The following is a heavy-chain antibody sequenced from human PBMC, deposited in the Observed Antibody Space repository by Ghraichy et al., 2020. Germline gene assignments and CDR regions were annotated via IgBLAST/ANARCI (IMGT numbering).Heavy chain of an antibody. J-gene: IGHJ5*02. D-gene: IGHD3-3*01. V-gene: IGHV4-59*01. CDR2: IYYTGST. Sequence: GSLRLSCTVSGGSLHNYYWSWIRQPPGKGLESIGSIYYTGSTRYNPSLKSRVTMSVDTFKNQFSVKLSSVTAADTAIYYCARSGERDHWSGWLFDPWGQGTLVTVSS. CDR3: ARSGERDHWSGWLFDP. CDR1: GGSLHNYY.